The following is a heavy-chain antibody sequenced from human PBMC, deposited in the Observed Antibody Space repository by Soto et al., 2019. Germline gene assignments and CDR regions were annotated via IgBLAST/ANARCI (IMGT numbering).Heavy chain of an antibody. V-gene: IGHV3-7*01. J-gene: IGHJ1*01. CDR3: AAGFPPDY. CDR1: GFTFSTSW. D-gene: IGHD3-10*01. Sequence: EVQLLESGGVLVQPGGSLRVSCAASGFTFSTSWMNWVRQAPGKGLEWVANINGDGSEEYYVDSVRGRFTISRDNVKNSLFLQMNSLRAADTAVYYCAAGFPPDYWGRCTLVTVSS. CDR2: INGDGSEE.